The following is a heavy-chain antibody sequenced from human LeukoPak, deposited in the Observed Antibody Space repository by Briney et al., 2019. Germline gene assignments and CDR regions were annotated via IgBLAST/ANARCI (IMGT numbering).Heavy chain of an antibody. D-gene: IGHD3-10*01. V-gene: IGHV4-34*01. CDR2: INHSGST. J-gene: IGHJ4*02. Sequence: SETLSLTCAVYGGSFIDYYWSWIRRPPGKGLEWIGEINHSGSTDYNPSLKSRVTISVDTSKNQFSLKLSSVTAADTAVYYCARGRGLSYGSGSYYGAARFDYWGQGTLVTVSS. CDR3: ARGRGLSYGSGSYYGAARFDY. CDR1: GGSFIDYY.